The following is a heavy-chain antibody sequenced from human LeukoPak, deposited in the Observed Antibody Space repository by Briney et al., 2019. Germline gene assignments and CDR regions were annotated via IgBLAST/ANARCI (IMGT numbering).Heavy chain of an antibody. V-gene: IGHV3-21*01. CDR2: ISSSSSYI. Sequence: GGSLRLSCAASGFTFSSYSMNWVRQAPGKGLEWVSSISSSSSYIYYADSVKGRFTISRDNAKNSLYLQMNSLRAEDTAVCYCARADLMLGYCSSTSCYSYFDYWGQGTLVTVSS. D-gene: IGHD2-2*01. CDR3: ARADLMLGYCSSTSCYSYFDY. CDR1: GFTFSSYS. J-gene: IGHJ4*02.